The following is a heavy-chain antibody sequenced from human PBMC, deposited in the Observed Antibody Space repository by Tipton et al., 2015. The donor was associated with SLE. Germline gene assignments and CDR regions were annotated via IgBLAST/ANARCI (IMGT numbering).Heavy chain of an antibody. CDR3: ATQIPYSSSPKHFDY. CDR1: GGSISSSSYY. Sequence: TLSLTCTVSGGSISSSSYYWGWIRQPPGKGLEWTGKGLEWIGSIYYSGSTYYNPSLKSRVTISVDTSKNQFSLKLSSVTAADTAVYYCATQIPYSSSPKHFDYWGQGTLVTVSS. J-gene: IGHJ4*02. D-gene: IGHD6-6*01. V-gene: IGHV4-39*01. CDR2: IYYSGST.